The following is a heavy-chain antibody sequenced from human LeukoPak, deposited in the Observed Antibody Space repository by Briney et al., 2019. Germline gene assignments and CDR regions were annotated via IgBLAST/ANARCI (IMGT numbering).Heavy chain of an antibody. D-gene: IGHD3-22*01. CDR2: TYYSGST. Sequence: SETLSLTCTVSGGSISSYYWSWIRQPPGKGLEWIGYTYYSGSTNYNPSLKSRVTISVDTSKNQFSLKLSSVTAADTAVYYCAREGLNYYDSSGYPPYDAFDIWGQGTMVTVSS. J-gene: IGHJ3*02. V-gene: IGHV4-59*01. CDR1: GGSISSYY. CDR3: AREGLNYYDSSGYPPYDAFDI.